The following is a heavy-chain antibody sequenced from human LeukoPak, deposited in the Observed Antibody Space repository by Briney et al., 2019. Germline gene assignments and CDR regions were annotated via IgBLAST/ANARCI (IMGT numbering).Heavy chain of an antibody. D-gene: IGHD3-22*01. Sequence: SETLSLTCAVYGGSFSGYYWSWIRQPPGRGLEWIGNIYNSGSTNYNPSLKSRVTMSVDPSKNQFSLRLSSVTAADTAVYFCARAALYFDSSAYSYYFDYWGQGTLVTVSS. V-gene: IGHV4-59*01. CDR1: GGSFSGYY. CDR2: IYNSGST. CDR3: ARAALYFDSSAYSYYFDY. J-gene: IGHJ4*02.